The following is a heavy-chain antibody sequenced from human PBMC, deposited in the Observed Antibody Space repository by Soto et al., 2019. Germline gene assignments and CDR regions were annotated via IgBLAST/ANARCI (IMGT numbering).Heavy chain of an antibody. CDR3: ARGHGMHV. J-gene: IGHJ6*02. V-gene: IGHV3-48*02. CDR2: IRSSSSTK. CDR1: GFTFSTYS. Sequence: EEPLVEAGGGLVQPGGSLRLSCAASGFTFSTYSMNWVRQAPGKGLEWISNIRSSSSTKYYADSVKGRFTISRDNARNSLILQMNSLRDEHTAVYYCARGHGMHVYGQGSKVIVSS.